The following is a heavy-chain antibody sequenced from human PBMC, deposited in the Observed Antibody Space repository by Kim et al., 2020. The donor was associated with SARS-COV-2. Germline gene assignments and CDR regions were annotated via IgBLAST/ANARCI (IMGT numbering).Heavy chain of an antibody. CDR2: ISGSFGGYSFTT. J-gene: IGHJ5*01. CDR3: AQDGGTSGSYCNW. V-gene: IGHV3-23*01. CDR1: GFSFSDYA. D-gene: IGHD1-26*01. Sequence: GGSLRLSCAASGFSFSDYAMTWVRQAPGKGLEWVSAISGSFGGYSFTTYYADSVKGRFTISRDNSKSTVFLQMNSLRAEDTAVYYCAQDGGTSGSYCNW.